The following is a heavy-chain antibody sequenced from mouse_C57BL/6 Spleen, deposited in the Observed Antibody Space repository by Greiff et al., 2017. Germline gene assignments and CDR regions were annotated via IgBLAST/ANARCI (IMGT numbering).Heavy chain of an antibody. CDR1: GYTFTSSW. CDR3: AIPPYYGSSPWFAY. D-gene: IGHD1-1*01. CDR2: IHPSDSDT. Sequence: QVQLQQPGAELVQPGASVKVSCKASGYTFTSSWMHWVKQRPGPGLEWIGRIHPSDSDTTYNQTFKGKATLTVDKSSSTAYMQLSSLTSEDSAVYYCAIPPYYGSSPWFAYWGQGTLVTVSA. V-gene: IGHV1-74*01. J-gene: IGHJ3*01.